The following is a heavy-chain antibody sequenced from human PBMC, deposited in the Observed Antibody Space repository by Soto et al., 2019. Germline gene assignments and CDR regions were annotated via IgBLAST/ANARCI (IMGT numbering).Heavy chain of an antibody. Sequence: QVQLVQSGAEVKKPGSSVKVSCKASGGTFSSYTISWVRQAPGQGLEWMGRIIPILGIANYAQKFQGRVTITADKSTSTAYMDLSSLRSEDTAVYYCARVRNYDFWSGTDAFDIWGQGTMVTVSS. CDR3: ARVRNYDFWSGTDAFDI. J-gene: IGHJ3*02. D-gene: IGHD3-3*01. V-gene: IGHV1-69*02. CDR1: GGTFSSYT. CDR2: IIPILGIA.